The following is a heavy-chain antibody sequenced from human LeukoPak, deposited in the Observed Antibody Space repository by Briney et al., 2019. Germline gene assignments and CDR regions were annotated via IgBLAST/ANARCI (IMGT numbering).Heavy chain of an antibody. CDR3: AREKFDS. V-gene: IGHV3-30*14. Sequence: GGSLRLFCAASGFAFSNFAMHWVRQAPGKGLEWVAVVSYEGTIKYYSDSAKGRFTISRDNSNSLISLQMNNLTTEDTAAYYCAREKFDSWGQGTLVTVSP. CDR2: VSYEGTIK. CDR1: GFAFSNFA. J-gene: IGHJ5*01.